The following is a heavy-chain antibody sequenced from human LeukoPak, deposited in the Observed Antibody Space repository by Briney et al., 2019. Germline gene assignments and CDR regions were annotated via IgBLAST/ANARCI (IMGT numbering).Heavy chain of an antibody. CDR1: GFTFSGHW. J-gene: IGHJ3*01. CDR2: MNGDGSQI. Sequence: GGSLRLSYAASGFTFSGHWMSWVRQAPAKGLEWVAHMNGDGSQIYYMDFVKGRFTISRDNAKNSLYLQMNGLRAEDTAVYYCVAWGNSGNSWGQGTMVIVSS. D-gene: IGHD1-26*01. V-gene: IGHV3-7*01. CDR3: VAWGNSGNS.